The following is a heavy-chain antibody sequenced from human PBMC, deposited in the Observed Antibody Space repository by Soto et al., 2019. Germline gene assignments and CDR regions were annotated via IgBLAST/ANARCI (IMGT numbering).Heavy chain of an antibody. D-gene: IGHD2-8*02. CDR1: GYTFTSYA. V-gene: IGHV1-3*01. Sequence: ASVKVSCKASGYTFTSYAMHWVHQAPGQRLEWMGWINAGNGNTKYSQKFQGRVTITRDTSASTAYMELSSLRSEDTAVYYCARGWEELVDLDYWGQGTLVTVSS. CDR2: INAGNGNT. CDR3: ARGWEELVDLDY. J-gene: IGHJ4*02.